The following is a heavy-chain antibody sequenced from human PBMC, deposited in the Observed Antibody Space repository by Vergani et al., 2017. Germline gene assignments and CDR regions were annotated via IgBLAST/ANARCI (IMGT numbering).Heavy chain of an antibody. CDR2: ISSSSSYI. Sequence: EVQLVESGGGLVKPGGSLRLSCAASGFTFSSYSMNWVRQAPGKGLEWVSSISSSSSYIYYADSVKGRFTISRDNAKNSLYLQMNSLRAEDTAVYYCARDRNCWSGYYTGEEFHYYGMDVWGQGTTVTVSS. CDR1: GFTFSSYS. CDR3: ARDRNCWSGYYTGEEFHYYGMDV. D-gene: IGHD3-3*01. V-gene: IGHV3-21*01. J-gene: IGHJ6*02.